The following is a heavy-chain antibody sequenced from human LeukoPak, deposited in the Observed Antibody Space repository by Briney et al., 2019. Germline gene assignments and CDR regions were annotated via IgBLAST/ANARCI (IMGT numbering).Heavy chain of an antibody. Sequence: GASVKVSCKASGYTFTSSAMNWVRQAPGQGLEWMGWISAYNGNTNYAQKLQGRVTMTTDTSTSTAYMELRSLRSDDTAVYYCARVGRLRGDYYYMDVWGKGTTVTISS. V-gene: IGHV1-18*01. CDR2: ISAYNGNT. CDR3: ARVGRLRGDYYYMDV. CDR1: GYTFTSSA. J-gene: IGHJ6*03. D-gene: IGHD1-26*01.